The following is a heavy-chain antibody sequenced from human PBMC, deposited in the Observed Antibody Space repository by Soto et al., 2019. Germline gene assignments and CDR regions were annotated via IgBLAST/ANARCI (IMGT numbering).Heavy chain of an antibody. V-gene: IGHV4-59*08. J-gene: IGHJ4*02. CDR3: ASYDFWSGHFDY. CDR2: IYYSGST. Sequence: SETLSLTYTVSGGSISSYYWSWIRQPPGKGLEWIGYIYYSGSTNYNPSLKSRVTISVDTSKNQFSLKLSSVTAADTAVYYCASYDFWSGHFDYWGQGTLVTVSS. CDR1: GGSISSYY. D-gene: IGHD3-3*01.